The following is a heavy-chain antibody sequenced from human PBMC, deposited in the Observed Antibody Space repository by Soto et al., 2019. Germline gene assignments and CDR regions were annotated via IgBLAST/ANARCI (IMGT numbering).Heavy chain of an antibody. CDR2: IYHSGST. J-gene: IGHJ6*02. Sequence: SETLSLTCAVSGYSISSGYYWGWIRQPPGKGLEWIGSIYHSGSTYYNPSLKSRVTISVDTSKNQFSLKLSSVTAADTAVYYCATGRGTTGPRATYDYYGLDLWGQGTTVTVSS. V-gene: IGHV4-38-2*01. CDR1: GYSISSGYY. D-gene: IGHD1-1*01. CDR3: ATGRGTTGPRATYDYYGLDL.